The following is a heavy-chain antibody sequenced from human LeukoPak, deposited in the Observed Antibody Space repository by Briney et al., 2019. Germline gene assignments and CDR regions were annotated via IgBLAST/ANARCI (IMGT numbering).Heavy chain of an antibody. Sequence: SETLSLTCTVSGGSISSYYWSWIRQPAGKGLEWIGRIYTSGSTNYNPSLKSRVTMSVDTSKNQFSLKLSSVTAADTAVYYCAREVAAAGIGWFDPWGQGALVTVSS. CDR3: AREVAAAGIGWFDP. CDR2: IYTSGST. V-gene: IGHV4-4*07. CDR1: GGSISSYY. D-gene: IGHD6-13*01. J-gene: IGHJ5*02.